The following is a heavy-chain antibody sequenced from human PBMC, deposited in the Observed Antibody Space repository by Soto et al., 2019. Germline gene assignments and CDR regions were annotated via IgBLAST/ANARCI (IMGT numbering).Heavy chain of an antibody. D-gene: IGHD6-13*01. V-gene: IGHV1-3*01. J-gene: IGHJ5*02. CDR1: GYTFTSYA. Sequence: QVQLVQSGAEVKKPGASVKVSCKASGYTFTSYAMHWVRQAPGQRLEWMGWINAGNGNTKYSQQFQGRVTITSDTSASTAYMELSSLRSEDTAVYYCARGPIAAAGITLRPGGPWGQGTLVTVSS. CDR3: ARGPIAAAGITLRPGGP. CDR2: INAGNGNT.